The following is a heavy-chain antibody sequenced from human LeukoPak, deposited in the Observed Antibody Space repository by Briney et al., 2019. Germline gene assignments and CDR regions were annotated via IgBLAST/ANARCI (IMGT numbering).Heavy chain of an antibody. CDR3: ARGSPPTYGDYGLFDY. J-gene: IGHJ4*02. Sequence: PGGSLRLSCAASGFTVSSNYMSWVRQAPGKGLEWVSVIYSGGSTYYADSVKGRFTISRDNSKNTLYLQMNSLRAEDTAVYYCARGSPPTYGDYGLFDYWGQGTLVTVSS. CDR2: IYSGGST. V-gene: IGHV3-66*01. CDR1: GFTVSSNY. D-gene: IGHD4-17*01.